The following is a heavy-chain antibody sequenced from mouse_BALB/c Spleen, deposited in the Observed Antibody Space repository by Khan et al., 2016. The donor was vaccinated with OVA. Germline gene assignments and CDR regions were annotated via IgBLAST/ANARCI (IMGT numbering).Heavy chain of an antibody. J-gene: IGHJ4*01. D-gene: IGHD6-1*01. Sequence: LVKTGASVKISCKASGYSFTGHYIPWVRESHDKSLEWIGYISCYNGPTNYHQKFKDKATFTIDTSSSNAYMQINRLTSEDAAVEYWASKANTMDYWGQGTSVTVAS. V-gene: IGHV1S34*01. CDR3: ASKANTMDY. CDR2: ISCYNGPT. CDR1: GYSFTGHY.